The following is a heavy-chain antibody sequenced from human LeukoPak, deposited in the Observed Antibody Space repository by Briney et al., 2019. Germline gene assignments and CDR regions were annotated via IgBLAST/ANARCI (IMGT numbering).Heavy chain of an antibody. Sequence: PSETLSLTCTVSGGSIGTYYWSWIRQSPGKGLEWIGYIYVTGSTRYNPYLQSRVTISVDTSKNQFSLKLSSVTAADTAVYYCARGYYGSGSHCCHMDVWGKGTTITVS. V-gene: IGHV4-59*12. J-gene: IGHJ6*03. D-gene: IGHD3-10*01. CDR3: ARGYYGSGSHCCHMDV. CDR2: IYVTGST. CDR1: GGSIGTYY.